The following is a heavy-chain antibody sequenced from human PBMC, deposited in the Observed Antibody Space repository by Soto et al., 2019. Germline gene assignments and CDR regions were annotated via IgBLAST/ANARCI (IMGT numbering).Heavy chain of an antibody. CDR1: GGTFSSYT. V-gene: IGHV1-69*02. J-gene: IGHJ6*01. CDR2: IIPILGIA. Sequence: QVQLVQSGAEVKKPGSSVKVSCKASGGTFSSYTISWVRQAPGQGLEWMGRIIPILGIANYAQKFQGRVTITADKSTSTADMEQRSLRSEDTAVYYCASLMSSGYYYGMDVWGQGTTVTVSS. D-gene: IGHD3-10*01. CDR3: ASLMSSGYYYGMDV.